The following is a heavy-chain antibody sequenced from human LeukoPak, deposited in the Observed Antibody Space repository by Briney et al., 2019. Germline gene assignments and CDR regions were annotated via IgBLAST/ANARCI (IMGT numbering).Heavy chain of an antibody. CDR2: INTSGNS. CDR1: GDSIRNYY. CDR3: AREGGGPRWLDP. J-gene: IGHJ5*02. V-gene: IGHV4-4*07. D-gene: IGHD6-25*01. Sequence: SETLSLTCTVSGDSIRNYYWSWIRQPAGKGLEGIGRINTSGNSNYNPSLGSRVTMSVDTSKNQFSLNLSSVIAADTAVYYCAREGGGPRWLDPWGQGPLVTVSS.